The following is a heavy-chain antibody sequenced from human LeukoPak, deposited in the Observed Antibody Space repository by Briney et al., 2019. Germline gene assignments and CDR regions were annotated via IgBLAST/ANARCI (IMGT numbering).Heavy chain of an antibody. J-gene: IGHJ2*01. D-gene: IGHD3-22*01. CDR2: INTDGSST. CDR1: GFTFTGHA. Sequence: GGSLRLSCAVPGFTFTGHAMNWVRQAPGKGLVWVSRINTDGSSTSYADSVKGRFTISRDNAKNTLYLQMNSLRAEDTAVYYCAQEDIITMIDPPVPYFDLWGRGTLVTVSS. V-gene: IGHV3-74*01. CDR3: AQEDIITMIDPPVPYFDL.